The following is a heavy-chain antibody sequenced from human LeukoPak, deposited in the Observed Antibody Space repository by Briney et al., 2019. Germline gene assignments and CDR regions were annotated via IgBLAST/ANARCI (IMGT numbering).Heavy chain of an antibody. V-gene: IGHV3-23*01. J-gene: IGHJ4*02. D-gene: IGHD3-10*01. CDR2: ISNSGGST. Sequence: PGRSLRLSCAASGFTLTNYAMSWVRQAPGKGLVWVSSISNSGGSTYHADSLKGRFTISRDNSKNTLYLEMNSLRAEDTAVYYCAKGASGYYGSIFDYWGQGTLVSVSS. CDR1: GFTLTNYA. CDR3: AKGASGYYGSIFDY.